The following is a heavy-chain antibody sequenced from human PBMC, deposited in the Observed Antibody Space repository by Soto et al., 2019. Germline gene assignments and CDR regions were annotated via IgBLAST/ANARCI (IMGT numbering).Heavy chain of an antibody. CDR1: GFTFSRYA. V-gene: IGHV3-23*01. Sequence: PVGSLRLSCAASGFTFSRYAMSWVRQAPGKGLEWVSAISGSGYTTYYADSVEGRFTISRDNSNKTLSLQLNSLRAEDTAVYFCARWDSFGYYFDYWGQGTLVTVSS. CDR3: ARWDSFGYYFDY. J-gene: IGHJ4*02. D-gene: IGHD5-18*01. CDR2: ISGSGYTT.